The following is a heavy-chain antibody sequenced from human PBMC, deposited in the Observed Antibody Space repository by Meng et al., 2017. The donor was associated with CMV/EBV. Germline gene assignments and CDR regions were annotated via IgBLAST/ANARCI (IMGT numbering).Heavy chain of an antibody. CDR2: INPNSGGT. Sequence: ASVKVSCKASGYTFTGYYMHWVRQAPGQGLEWMGWINPNSGGTNYAQKFQGMVTMTRDTSISTAYMELSRLRSDDTAVYYCARARYVLRFLEDYWGQGTLVTVSS. CDR3: ARARYVLRFLEDY. CDR1: GYTFTGYY. D-gene: IGHD3-3*01. J-gene: IGHJ4*02. V-gene: IGHV1-2*02.